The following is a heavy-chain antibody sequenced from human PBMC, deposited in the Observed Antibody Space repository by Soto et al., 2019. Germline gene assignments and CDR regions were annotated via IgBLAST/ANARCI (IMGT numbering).Heavy chain of an antibody. V-gene: IGHV2-5*02. CDR1: GFSLSTSGGG. CDR2: IYWVDDK. D-gene: IGHD3-22*01. J-gene: IGHJ4*02. Sequence: SGPTPVNPKQNLTLTCTFSGFSLSTSGGGVGWIPQPPGKALEWLDLIYWVDDKRYSPSLKSRLTITKDTSKNQVVLTMTNMDPVDTATYYCAHSGFDDSSGYYFDYWGQGTLVTVSS. CDR3: AHSGFDDSSGYYFDY.